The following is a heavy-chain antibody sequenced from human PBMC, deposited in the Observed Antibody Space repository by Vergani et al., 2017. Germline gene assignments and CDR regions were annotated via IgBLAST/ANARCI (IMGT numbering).Heavy chain of an antibody. V-gene: IGHV4-30-4*07. CDR1: GDAISRDTYS. CDR3: ARGQTGYSSDWSTYFFYMDV. J-gene: IGHJ6*03. CDR2: VYYSGTT. D-gene: IGHD6-19*01. Sequence: QVQLQESGPGLVKSSETLSLTCTLSGDAISRDTYSWNWVRQPPGKPLEWIGSVYYSGTTYYNPSLGGRVTMSIDKSKNHFSLTLTSVTAADSAFYFCARGQTGYSSDWSTYFFYMDVWGKGTTVTVSS.